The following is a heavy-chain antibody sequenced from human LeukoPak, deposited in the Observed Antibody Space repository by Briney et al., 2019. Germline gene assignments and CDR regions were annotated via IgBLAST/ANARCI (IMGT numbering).Heavy chain of an antibody. V-gene: IGHV3-20*04. CDR1: GFMVDDYD. Sequence: GGSLRLSCAASGFMVDDYDMTWVRQAPGKGLEWVSGINWNAGSTAYAGSVKGRFTISRDNAKNSLYLQMSSLRAEDTALYYCARVFKYSMSGYYFDYWGQGALVTVSS. D-gene: IGHD2-21*01. CDR3: ARVFKYSMSGYYFDY. J-gene: IGHJ4*02. CDR2: INWNAGST.